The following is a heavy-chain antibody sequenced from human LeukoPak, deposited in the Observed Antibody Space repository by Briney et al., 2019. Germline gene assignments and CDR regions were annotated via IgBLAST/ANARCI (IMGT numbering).Heavy chain of an antibody. V-gene: IGHV1-69*05. Sequence: GASVKVSCKASGGTFSSSAISWVRQAPGQGLEWMGGIIPIFGTANYAQKFQGRVTITTDESTSTAYMELSSLRSEDTAVYYCAIDTIAARGHYYYYYMDVWGKGTTVTVSS. CDR2: IIPIFGTA. CDR3: AIDTIAARGHYYYYYMDV. CDR1: GGTFSSSA. J-gene: IGHJ6*03. D-gene: IGHD6-13*01.